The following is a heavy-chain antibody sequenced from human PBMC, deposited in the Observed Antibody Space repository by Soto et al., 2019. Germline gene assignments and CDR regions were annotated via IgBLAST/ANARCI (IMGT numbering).Heavy chain of an antibody. Sequence: SETLSLTCTVSGGSVSSYYWSWVRQPPGKGPELIAFIYDGGTTNYNPSLKSRLTISLDTSKNQISLYLSSVTAADAAVSFCARGGPSSKWLDPWGQGIQVTVSS. CDR3: ARGGPSSKWLDP. CDR1: GGSVSSYY. J-gene: IGHJ5*02. CDR2: IYDGGTT. V-gene: IGHV4-59*02.